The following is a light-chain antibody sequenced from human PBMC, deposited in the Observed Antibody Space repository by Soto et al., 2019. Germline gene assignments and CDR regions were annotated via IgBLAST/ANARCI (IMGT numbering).Light chain of an antibody. CDR3: TSFTSRHTYV. V-gene: IGLV2-14*03. CDR2: DVS. Sequence: QSVLTQPASVSGSPGQSITISCTGTSSDVGGYNDVSWYQQHPDKAPRLMIYDVSNRPSGVSDRFSGSKSGDTASLTISGLQAEDEADYYCTSFTSRHTYVFGTGTKVTVL. CDR1: SSDVGGYND. J-gene: IGLJ1*01.